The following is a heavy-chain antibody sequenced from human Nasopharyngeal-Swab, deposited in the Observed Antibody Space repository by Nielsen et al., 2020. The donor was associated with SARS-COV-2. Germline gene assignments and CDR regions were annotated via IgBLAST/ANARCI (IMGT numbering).Heavy chain of an antibody. Sequence: ASVKVSCEASGYIFTRYAINWVRQAPGQGLEWMGRINPNSGGTNYAQKFQGRVTMTRDTSISTAYMELSRLRSDDTAVYYCARDPAGQNWFDPWGQGTLVTVSS. CDR3: ARDPAGQNWFDP. CDR1: GYIFTRYA. V-gene: IGHV1-2*06. CDR2: INPNSGGT. J-gene: IGHJ5*02.